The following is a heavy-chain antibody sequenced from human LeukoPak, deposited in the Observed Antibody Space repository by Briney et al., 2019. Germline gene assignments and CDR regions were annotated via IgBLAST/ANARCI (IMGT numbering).Heavy chain of an antibody. V-gene: IGHV3-7*03. Sequence: PGGSLRLSCAASGFTFRNYWMSWVRQVPGKGLEWVVNINEGGNEKNYVDSVKGRFTASRDNAQNSLYLQMNSLRVEDTAVYYCARDVYDSGPFDYWGQGTLVTVSS. D-gene: IGHD3-22*01. CDR3: ARDVYDSGPFDY. CDR1: GFTFRNYW. J-gene: IGHJ4*02. CDR2: INEGGNEK.